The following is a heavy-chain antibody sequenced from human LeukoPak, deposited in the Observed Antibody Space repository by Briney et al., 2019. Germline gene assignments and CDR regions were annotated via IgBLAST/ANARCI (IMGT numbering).Heavy chain of an antibody. D-gene: IGHD5-18*01. CDR1: GGSISNSSYY. Sequence: SETLSLTCTVSGGSISNSSYYWGWIRQPPGKGLEWIGSIYYSGSTYYNPSLKSRVTISVDTSKNRFSLKLSSVTAADTAVYYCARDQGTWIQLWLQGDAFDIWGQGTMVTVSS. J-gene: IGHJ3*02. V-gene: IGHV4-39*07. CDR2: IYYSGST. CDR3: ARDQGTWIQLWLQGDAFDI.